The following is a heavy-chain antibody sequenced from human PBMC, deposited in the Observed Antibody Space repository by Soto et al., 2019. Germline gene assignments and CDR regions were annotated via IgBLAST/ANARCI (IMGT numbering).Heavy chain of an antibody. D-gene: IGHD3-10*01. Sequence: ASVKVSCKASGYTFTSYYRHWVRQAPGQGLEWMGIINPSGGSTSYAQKFQGRVTMTRDTSTSTVYMELSSLRSEDTAVYYCARESWGGGSFDYWGQGTLVTVSS. J-gene: IGHJ4*02. CDR2: INPSGGST. V-gene: IGHV1-46*01. CDR3: ARESWGGGSFDY. CDR1: GYTFTSYY.